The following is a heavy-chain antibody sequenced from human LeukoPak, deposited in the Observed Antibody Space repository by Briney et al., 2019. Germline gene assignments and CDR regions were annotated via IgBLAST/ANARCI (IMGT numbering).Heavy chain of an antibody. CDR2: ISGSGDST. J-gene: IGHJ4*02. CDR3: AKEGDSSSWYDLYDY. V-gene: IGHV3-23*01. CDR1: GFTFSSYA. D-gene: IGHD6-13*01. Sequence: GGSLRLSCAASGFTFSSYAMSWIRQAPGKGLEWVSAISGSGDSTYYADSVKGRFTISRDNSKNTLYLQMNSLRAEDTAVYYCAKEGDSSSWYDLYDYWGQGTLVTVSS.